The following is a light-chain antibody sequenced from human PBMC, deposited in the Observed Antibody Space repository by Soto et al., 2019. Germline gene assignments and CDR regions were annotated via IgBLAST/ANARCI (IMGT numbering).Light chain of an antibody. J-gene: IGKJ5*01. V-gene: IGKV3D-15*02. CDR3: QQYDTSPPLT. Sequence: EIVMTQSPASLSVSPGASATLSYRASQSVSSNLAWYQQKPGQAHRLLIYDASNRATGIPARFSGSGSGTDFTLTISRLEPEDFAVYYGQQYDTSPPLTFGQGTRLEIK. CDR1: QSVSSN. CDR2: DAS.